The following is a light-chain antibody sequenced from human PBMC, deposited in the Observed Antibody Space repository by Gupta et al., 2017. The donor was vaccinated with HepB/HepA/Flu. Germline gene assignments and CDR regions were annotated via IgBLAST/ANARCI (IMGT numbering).Light chain of an antibody. V-gene: IGKV4-1*01. CDR3: QQYYSLPLT. CDR1: QSCLHSCNNKEC. Sequence: DLVMTQSPESLAVSLGERATLNCKSSQSCLHSCNNKECLGWYQQEPGQPPKLLIYWASTRESGVPDRFSGSGSGTDFTITISSLQAEDVAVYYCQQYYSLPLTFGGGTKVEIK. CDR2: WAS. J-gene: IGKJ4*01.